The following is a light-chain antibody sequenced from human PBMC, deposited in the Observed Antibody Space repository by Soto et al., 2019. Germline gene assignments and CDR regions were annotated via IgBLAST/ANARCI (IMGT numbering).Light chain of an antibody. Sequence: DIQMTQSPSTLSASVGDRVTITCRASQSISSWLAWYQQKPGKAPKLLIYKASSLESGVPSRFSGSGSGTEFTLTISSLQPDDFATYYCKQYNSYWPFGQGTKVEIK. J-gene: IGKJ1*01. CDR2: KAS. V-gene: IGKV1-5*03. CDR1: QSISSW. CDR3: KQYNSYWP.